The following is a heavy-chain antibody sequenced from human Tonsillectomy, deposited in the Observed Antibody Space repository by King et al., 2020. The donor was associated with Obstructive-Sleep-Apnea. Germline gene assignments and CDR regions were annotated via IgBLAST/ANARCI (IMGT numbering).Heavy chain of an antibody. CDR3: ARGLGNRYYYDSSGYYGYYFDY. CDR1: GGSISSGGYS. V-gene: IGHV4-30-2*01. Sequence: LQLQESGSGLVKPSQTLSLTCAVSGGSISSGGYSWSWIRQPPGKGLEWIGYIYHSGSTYYNPSLKSRGTISVDRSKNQFSLKLRPVTAADTAVYYCARGLGNRYYYDSSGYYGYYFDYWGQGTLVTVSS. J-gene: IGHJ4*02. D-gene: IGHD3-22*01. CDR2: IYHSGST.